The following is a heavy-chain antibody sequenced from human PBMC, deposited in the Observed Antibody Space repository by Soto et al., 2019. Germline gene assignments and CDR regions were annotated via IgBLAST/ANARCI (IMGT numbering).Heavy chain of an antibody. J-gene: IGHJ6*03. CDR1: GGSFSGYY. CDR3: ARAPSENYYGSGSYPRRERGYYMDV. D-gene: IGHD3-10*01. Sequence: PEEPLSLTCAVYGGSFSGYYWSWIRQPPGKGLEWIGEINHSGSTNYNPSLKSRVTISVDTSKNQFSLKLSSVTAADTAVYYCARAPSENYYGSGSYPRRERGYYMDVWGKGTTVTVSS. V-gene: IGHV4-34*01. CDR2: INHSGST.